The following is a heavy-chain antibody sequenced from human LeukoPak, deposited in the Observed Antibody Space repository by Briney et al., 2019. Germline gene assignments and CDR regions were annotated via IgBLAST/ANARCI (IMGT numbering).Heavy chain of an antibody. D-gene: IGHD2-21*01. CDR1: GFTFSSYS. J-gene: IGHJ6*02. Sequence: PGGSLRLSCAASGFTFSSYSMNWVRQAPGKGLEWVSSISSSSSYIYYADSVKGRFTISRDNAENSLYLQMNSLRAEDTAVYYCAREGEDYYYGMDVWGQGTTVTVSS. V-gene: IGHV3-21*01. CDR3: AREGEDYYYGMDV. CDR2: ISSSSSYI.